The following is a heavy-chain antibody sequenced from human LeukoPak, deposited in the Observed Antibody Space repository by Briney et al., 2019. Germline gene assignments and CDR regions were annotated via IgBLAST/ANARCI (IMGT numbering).Heavy chain of an antibody. J-gene: IGHJ4*02. Sequence: SETLSLTCTVSGGSISSYYWSWIRQPPGKGLEWIGYIYYSGSTYYNPSLKSRVTISVDTSKNQFSLKLSSVTAADTAVYYCARRGYYDSSGYPPSYYFDYWGQGTLVTVSS. CDR2: IYYSGST. V-gene: IGHV4-59*01. CDR1: GGSISSYY. D-gene: IGHD3-22*01. CDR3: ARRGYYDSSGYPPSYYFDY.